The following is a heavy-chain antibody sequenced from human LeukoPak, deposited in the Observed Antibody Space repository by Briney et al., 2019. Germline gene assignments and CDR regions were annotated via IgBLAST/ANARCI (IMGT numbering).Heavy chain of an antibody. CDR1: GFTFTSYP. J-gene: IGHJ4*02. D-gene: IGHD5-24*01. Sequence: GGSLRLSCAVSGFTFTSYPMSWVRQAPGKELEWVSGISNSKGISDYYADSVKGRFTISRDNSKNTLYLQMNSLRAEDTAVYYCVKRRDAYPIRGTFDSWGQGALVTVSS. V-gene: IGHV3-23*01. CDR2: ISNSKGISD. CDR3: VKRRDAYPIRGTFDS.